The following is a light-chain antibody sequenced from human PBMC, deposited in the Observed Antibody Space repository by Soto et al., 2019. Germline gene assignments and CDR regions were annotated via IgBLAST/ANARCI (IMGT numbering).Light chain of an antibody. V-gene: IGKV1-12*01. CDR2: SSS. J-gene: IGKJ3*01. CDR3: QQANSFPLT. CDR1: QGISTW. Sequence: DIQMTQSPSSVSAAIADRVTITCRASQGISTWVAWYQQKPGAAPKLLIHSSSNLQSGVPSRFSGSGSGTDFTLTISSLQPEDFATYYCQQANSFPLTFGPGTKVDIK.